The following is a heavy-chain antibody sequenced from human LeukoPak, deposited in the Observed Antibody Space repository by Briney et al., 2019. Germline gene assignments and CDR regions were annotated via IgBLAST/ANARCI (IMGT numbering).Heavy chain of an antibody. CDR1: GGTFSSYA. V-gene: IGHV1-69*04. J-gene: IGHJ5*02. CDR3: ARDSGGLSRVAATHRALNWFDP. Sequence: SVKVSCKASGGTFSSYAISWVRQAPGQGLGWMGRIIPILGIANYAQKFQGRVTITADKSTSTAYMELSSLRSEDTAVYYCARDSGGLSRVAATHRALNWFDPWGQGTLVTVSS. D-gene: IGHD2-15*01. CDR2: IIPILGIA.